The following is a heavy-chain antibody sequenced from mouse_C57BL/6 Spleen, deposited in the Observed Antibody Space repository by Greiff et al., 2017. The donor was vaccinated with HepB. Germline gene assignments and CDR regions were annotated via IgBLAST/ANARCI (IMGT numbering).Heavy chain of an antibody. CDR2: ISDGGSYT. CDR1: GFTFSSYA. CDR3: ARERTGTIFDY. Sequence: EVQRVESGGGLVKPGGSLKLSCAASGFTFSSYAMSWVRQTPEKRLEWVATISDGGSYTYYPDNVKGRFTISRDNAKNNLYLQMSHLKSEDTAMYYCARERTGTIFDYWGQGTTLTVSS. D-gene: IGHD4-1*01. V-gene: IGHV5-4*01. J-gene: IGHJ2*01.